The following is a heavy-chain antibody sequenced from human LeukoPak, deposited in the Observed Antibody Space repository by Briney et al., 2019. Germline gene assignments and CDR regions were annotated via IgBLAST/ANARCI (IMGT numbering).Heavy chain of an antibody. D-gene: IGHD5-18*01. CDR2: ISGSGSDI. J-gene: IGHJ4*02. Sequence: PGGSLRLSCVASGFTFGNYEMNWVREAPGKGLEWISYISGSGSDIYYADSVEGRFTISRDNAKNSLYLRMNGLRAEDTAVYYCARGYSYGYTYWGQGTLVTVSS. CDR1: GFTFGNYE. V-gene: IGHV3-48*03. CDR3: ARGYSYGYTY.